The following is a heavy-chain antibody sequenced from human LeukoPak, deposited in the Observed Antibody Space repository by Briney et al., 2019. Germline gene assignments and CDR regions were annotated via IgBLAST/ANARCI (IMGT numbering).Heavy chain of an antibody. CDR1: GGSISSYY. V-gene: IGHV4-59*08. Sequence: SETLSLTCTVSGGSISSYYWSWIRQPPGKGLEWIGYIYYSGSTNYNPSLKSRVTISVDTSKNQFSLKLSSVTAADTAVYYCVRERDSGWLYAFDIWGQGTMVTVSS. CDR2: IYYSGST. D-gene: IGHD6-19*01. CDR3: VRERDSGWLYAFDI. J-gene: IGHJ3*02.